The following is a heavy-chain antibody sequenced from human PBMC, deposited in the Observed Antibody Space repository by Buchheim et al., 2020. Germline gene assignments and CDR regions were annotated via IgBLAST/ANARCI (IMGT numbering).Heavy chain of an antibody. J-gene: IGHJ5*02. Sequence: QVQLQESGPGLVKPSETLSLTCFVSGGSVSSGCYFWTWLRQSPGKGLEFIGHIQNSGSASYTPSLDSLVSLSVDTSKTHFSLRLSSMTETDTAVYFCAGQYHWKGFDTWGQGIL. D-gene: IGHD1-20*01. CDR1: GGSVSSGCYF. CDR3: AGQYHWKGFDT. CDR2: IQNSGSA. V-gene: IGHV4-61*03.